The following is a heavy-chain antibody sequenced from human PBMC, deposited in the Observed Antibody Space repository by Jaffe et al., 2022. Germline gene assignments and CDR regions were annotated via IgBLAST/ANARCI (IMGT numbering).Heavy chain of an antibody. J-gene: IGHJ5*02. V-gene: IGHV3-49*04. CDR1: GFTFGDYA. CDR2: IRSKAYGGTT. Sequence: EVQLVESGGGLVQPGRSLRLSCTASGFTFGDYAMSWVRQAPGKGLEWVGFIRSKAYGGTTEYAASVKGRFTISRDDSKSIAYLQMNSLKTEDTAVYYCTRNGESDYYGSGSHNWFDPWGQGTLVTVSS. D-gene: IGHD3-10*01. CDR3: TRNGESDYYGSGSHNWFDP.